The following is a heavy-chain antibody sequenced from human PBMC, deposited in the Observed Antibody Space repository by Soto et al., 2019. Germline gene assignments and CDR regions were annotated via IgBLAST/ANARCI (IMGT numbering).Heavy chain of an antibody. Sequence: TLSLTCTVSGGSISSYYWSWIRQPPGKGLEWIGYIYYSGSTNYNPSLKSRVTISVDTSKNQFSLKLSSVTAADTAVYYCARGTPMYYYGMDVWGQGTTVTVSS. CDR2: IYYSGST. J-gene: IGHJ6*02. CDR1: GGSISSYY. CDR3: ARGTPMYYYGMDV. D-gene: IGHD1-1*01. V-gene: IGHV4-59*01.